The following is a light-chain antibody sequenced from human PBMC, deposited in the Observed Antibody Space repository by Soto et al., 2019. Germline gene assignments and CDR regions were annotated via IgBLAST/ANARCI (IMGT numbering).Light chain of an antibody. CDR3: QQRSNGPLT. V-gene: IGKV3-11*01. J-gene: IGKJ5*01. CDR1: QSVSSY. Sequence: EIVLTQSPATLSLSPGERVTLSCRASQSVSSYFAWYQQKPGQAPRLLIYDASNRATGIPARFSGSGSGTDFTLTISSLEPXDFAVYYCQQRSNGPLTFGQGTRLEIK. CDR2: DAS.